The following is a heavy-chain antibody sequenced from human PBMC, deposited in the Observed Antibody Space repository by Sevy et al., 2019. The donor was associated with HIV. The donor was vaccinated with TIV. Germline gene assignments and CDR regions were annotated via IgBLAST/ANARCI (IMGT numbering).Heavy chain of an antibody. CDR1: GFTFSNYG. Sequence: GGSLRLSCAASGFTFSNYGMHWVRQAPGKGLEWVAVVSYDGSTNYYADFVKGRFTISRENSKNTVYLQMNTLRTEDTAVFYCAKGSKATDSAFDLWGQGTMVTVSS. V-gene: IGHV3-30*18. CDR3: AKGSKATDSAFDL. J-gene: IGHJ3*01. CDR2: VSYDGSTN. D-gene: IGHD1-26*01.